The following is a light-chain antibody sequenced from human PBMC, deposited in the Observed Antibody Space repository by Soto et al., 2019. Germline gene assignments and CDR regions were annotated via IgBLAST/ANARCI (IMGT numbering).Light chain of an antibody. CDR3: QQSYSTLLT. V-gene: IGKV1-39*01. CDR1: QSISSY. CDR2: AAS. Sequence: DIQMTQSPSSLSASVGDRVTITCRASQSISSYLNWYQQKPGEAPKLLIYAASSLQSGVPSRFNGSGSGTDFTLIISSLQPEDFATYYCQQSYSTLLTVGGGTKVEIK. J-gene: IGKJ4*01.